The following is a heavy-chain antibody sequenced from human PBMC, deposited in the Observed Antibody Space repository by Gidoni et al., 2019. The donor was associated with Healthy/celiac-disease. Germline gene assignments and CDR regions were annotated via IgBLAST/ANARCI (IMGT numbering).Heavy chain of an antibody. Sequence: QVQLQQWGAGLLKPSETLSLTCAVYGGSFSGYYWSWIRQPPGKGLEWMGEINHSGSTNYNPSLKSRVTISVDTSKNQFSLKLSSVTAADTAVYYCARHRGGYCSGGSCDTKDYWGQGTLVTVTS. J-gene: IGHJ4*02. V-gene: IGHV4-34*01. CDR3: ARHRGGYCSGGSCDTKDY. D-gene: IGHD2-15*01. CDR1: GGSFSGYY. CDR2: INHSGST.